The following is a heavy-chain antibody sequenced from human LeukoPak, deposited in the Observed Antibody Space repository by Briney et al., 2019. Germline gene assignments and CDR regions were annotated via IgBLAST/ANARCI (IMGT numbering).Heavy chain of an antibody. CDR3: ARGKYYFDY. CDR1: GGSISSSSYY. Sequence: PAETLSLTCTVSGGSISSSSYYWGWIRQPPGKGLEWIGSIYYSGSTYYNPSLKSRVTISVDTSKNQFSLKLSSVTAADTAVYYCARGKYYFDYWGQGTLVTVSS. V-gene: IGHV4-39*01. CDR2: IYYSGST. J-gene: IGHJ4*02.